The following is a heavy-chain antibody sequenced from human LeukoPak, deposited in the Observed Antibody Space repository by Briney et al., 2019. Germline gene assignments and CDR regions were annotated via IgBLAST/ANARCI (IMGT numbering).Heavy chain of an antibody. J-gene: IGHJ5*02. CDR2: IYHSGST. V-gene: IGHV4-4*02. Sequence: PSGPLSLTCAVSGGSISSSNWWSWVRQPPGKGLEWIGEIYHSGSTNYNPSLKSRVTISVDKSKNQFSLKLSSVTAADTAVYYCACRKLGYCSSTSCYTTARFDPWGQGTLVTVSS. CDR3: ACRKLGYCSSTSCYTTARFDP. D-gene: IGHD2-2*02. CDR1: GGSISSSNW.